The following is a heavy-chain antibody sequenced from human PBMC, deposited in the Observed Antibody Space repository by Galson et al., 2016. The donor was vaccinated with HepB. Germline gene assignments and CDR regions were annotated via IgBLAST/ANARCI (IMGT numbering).Heavy chain of an antibody. CDR2: ISRSGDST. Sequence: SLRLSCAASGFSFSSYGMTWVRQAPGKGLEVVSSISRSGDSTDYADSVKGRFTISRDNSKNTLSLQMNSLRADDAAVYYCVQESTAPAVWGKGTTVTVSS. J-gene: IGHJ6*04. CDR1: GFSFSSYG. V-gene: IGHV3-23*01. CDR3: VQESTAPAV.